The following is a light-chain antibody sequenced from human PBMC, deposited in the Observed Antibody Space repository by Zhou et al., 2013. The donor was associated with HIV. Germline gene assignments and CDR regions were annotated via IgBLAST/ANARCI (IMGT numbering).Light chain of an antibody. J-gene: IGKJ4*01. Sequence: DIQMTQSPSSLSASVGDRVTITCRASQGIGSDLIWYQQKPGKVPERLIYGASYLQGGVPSRFSGSGSGTEFTLTISSLQPDDFATYYCQQYNDYPSFGGGTKVEV. CDR3: QQYNDYPS. CDR2: GAS. CDR1: QGIGSD. V-gene: IGKV1-17*01.